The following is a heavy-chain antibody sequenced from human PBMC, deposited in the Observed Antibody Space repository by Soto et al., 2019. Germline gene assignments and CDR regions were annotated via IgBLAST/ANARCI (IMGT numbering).Heavy chain of an antibody. V-gene: IGHV4-39*01. CDR2: IYYSGST. D-gene: IGHD4-17*01. J-gene: IGHJ4*02. CDR1: GGSISSSSYY. Sequence: QLQLQESGPGLVKPSETLSLTCTVSGGSISSSSYYWGWIRQPPGKGLEWIGSIYYSGSTYYNPSLKSRVTISVDTSKNQFSLKLSSVTAADTAVYYCARLTYDYGDYPGDFDYWGQGTLVTVSS. CDR3: ARLTYDYGDYPGDFDY.